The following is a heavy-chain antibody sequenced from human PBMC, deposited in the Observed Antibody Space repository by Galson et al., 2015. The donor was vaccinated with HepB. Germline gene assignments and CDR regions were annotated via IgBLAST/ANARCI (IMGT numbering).Heavy chain of an antibody. Sequence: SLRLYCAASGFTFSDYYMSWIRQAPGKGLEWISYISSSGSSTYYADSVKGRFTISRDNAKNSLYLQINSLRAEDTAGYYCTRERLVIPPTGMDVWGQGTTVNVSS. V-gene: IGHV3-11*01. D-gene: IGHD3-9*01. CDR3: TRERLVIPPTGMDV. CDR1: GFTFSDYY. J-gene: IGHJ6*02. CDR2: ISSSGSST.